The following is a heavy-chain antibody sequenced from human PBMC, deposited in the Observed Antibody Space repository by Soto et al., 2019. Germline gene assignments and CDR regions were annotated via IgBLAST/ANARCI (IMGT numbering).Heavy chain of an antibody. CDR2: ISYDGSNK. Sequence: GGSLRLSCAASGFTFSSYGMHWVRQAPGKGLEWVAVISYDGSNKYYADSVKGRFTISRDNSKNTLYLQMNSLRAEDTAVYYCAKDLEYSSGWPHRFQHWGQGTLVTVSS. CDR1: GFTFSSYG. CDR3: AKDLEYSSGWPHRFQH. V-gene: IGHV3-30*18. D-gene: IGHD6-19*01. J-gene: IGHJ1*01.